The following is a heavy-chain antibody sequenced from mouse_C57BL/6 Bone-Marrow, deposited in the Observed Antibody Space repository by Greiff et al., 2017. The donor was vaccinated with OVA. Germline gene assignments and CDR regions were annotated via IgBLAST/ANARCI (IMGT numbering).Heavy chain of an antibody. CDR1: GYTFTSYW. V-gene: IGHV1-64*01. Sequence: QVQLQQPGAELVKPGASVKLSCKASGYTFTSYWMHWVKQRPGQGLEWIGMIHPNSGSTNYNAKFKSKATLTVDKSSSTAYMQLSSLTSEDSAVYYCARIGSTFDYWGQGTTLTVSS. J-gene: IGHJ2*01. CDR3: ARIGSTFDY. CDR2: IHPNSGST. D-gene: IGHD1-1*01.